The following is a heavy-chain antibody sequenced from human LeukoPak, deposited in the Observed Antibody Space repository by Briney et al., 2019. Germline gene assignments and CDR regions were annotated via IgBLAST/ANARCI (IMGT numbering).Heavy chain of an antibody. CDR3: ARVSGGYCSSTSCSRSRYYYMDV. CDR1: GFTFSSYS. V-gene: IGHV3-21*01. Sequence: GGSLRLSCAASGFTFSSYSMNWFRQAPGKGLEWVSSISSSSRYIYYADSVKGRFTISRDNAKNSLYLKMNSLRAEDTAVYYCARVSGGYCSSTSCSRSRYYYMDVWGKGTTVTVSS. J-gene: IGHJ6*03. D-gene: IGHD2-2*01. CDR2: ISSSSRYI.